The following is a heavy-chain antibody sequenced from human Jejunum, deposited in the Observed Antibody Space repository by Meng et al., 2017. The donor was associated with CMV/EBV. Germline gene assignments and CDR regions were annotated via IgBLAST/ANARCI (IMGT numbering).Heavy chain of an antibody. CDR2: INPNSGDT. J-gene: IGHJ4*02. Sequence: ASGYTFTGYYMHWVRQAPGQGPEWMGWINPNSGDTTYPQQFQGRVTMTRHTSISTAYIELSSLRSDYTAISYCATSSSGFDFWTDYWGQGTLVTVSS. V-gene: IGHV1-2*02. CDR3: ATSSSGFDFWTDY. D-gene: IGHD5-12*01. CDR1: GYTFTGYY.